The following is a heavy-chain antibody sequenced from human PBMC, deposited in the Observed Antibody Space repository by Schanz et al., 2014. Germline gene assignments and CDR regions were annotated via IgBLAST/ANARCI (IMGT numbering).Heavy chain of an antibody. Sequence: QLQLQASGPGLVKPSETLSLTCPVSGGSISSSSYYWGWIRQPPGKGLEWIGSIYYSGSTYYNPPLKGRATISETPYKNRFPLKRSSVTAADTAVYYCARHSGYYYYYGMDVWGQGTTVTVSS. CDR2: IYYSGST. V-gene: IGHV4-39*01. CDR1: GGSISSSSYY. J-gene: IGHJ6*02. CDR3: ARHSGYYYYYGMDV.